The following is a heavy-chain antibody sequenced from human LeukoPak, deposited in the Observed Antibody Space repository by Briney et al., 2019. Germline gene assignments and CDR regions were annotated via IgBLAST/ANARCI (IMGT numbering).Heavy chain of an antibody. CDR3: AIFYGDYVYFDY. Sequence: KTSETLSLTCTVSGGSISSNKYYWGWIRQPPGKGLEWIGSIYYSGSTYYNPSLKSRVTTSVDTSKNQFSLKLSSVPAADTAVYYCAIFYGDYVYFDYWGQGTLVTVSS. CDR1: GGSISSNKYY. V-gene: IGHV4-39*01. CDR2: IYYSGST. J-gene: IGHJ4*02. D-gene: IGHD4-17*01.